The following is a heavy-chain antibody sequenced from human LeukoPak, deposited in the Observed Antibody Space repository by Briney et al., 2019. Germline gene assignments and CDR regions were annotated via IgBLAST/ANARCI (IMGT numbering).Heavy chain of an antibody. CDR1: GFSISRGYY. CDR3: ARGGAATGNFDY. V-gene: IGHV4-38-2*01. D-gene: IGHD2-15*01. Sequence: SETLSLTCAVSGFSISRGYYWVWIPHPPGKGLGWIGSIYHSGSTYYNPSLKSRVTISVDTSKNQFSLKLSSVTAADTAVYYCARGGAATGNFDYWGQGTLVTVSS. CDR2: IYHSGST. J-gene: IGHJ4*02.